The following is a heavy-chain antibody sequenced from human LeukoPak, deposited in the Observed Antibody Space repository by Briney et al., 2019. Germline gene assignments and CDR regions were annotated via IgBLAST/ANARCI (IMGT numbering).Heavy chain of an antibody. V-gene: IGHV4-59*08. J-gene: IGHJ3*02. CDR3: ARQAYYYDSSGYYYGDGAFDI. D-gene: IGHD3-22*01. Sequence: SETLSLTCAVYGGSFSAYYWSWIRQPPGKGLEWIGYIYYSGSTNYNPSLKSRVTISVGTSKNQFSLKLSSVTAADTAVYYCARQAYYYDSSGYYYGDGAFDIWGQGTMVTVSS. CDR2: IYYSGST. CDR1: GGSFSAYY.